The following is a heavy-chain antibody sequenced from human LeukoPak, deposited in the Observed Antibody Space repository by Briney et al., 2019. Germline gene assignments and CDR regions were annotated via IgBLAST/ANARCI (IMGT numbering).Heavy chain of an antibody. D-gene: IGHD3-22*01. CDR2: IYYSGST. CDR1: GGSISSGDYY. V-gene: IGHV4-30-4*01. Sequence: SETLSLTCTVSGGSISSGDYYWSWIRQPPGKGLEWIVYIYYSGSTYYNPSLKSRVTISVDTSKNQFSLKLSSVTAADTAVYYCARDRGGRYYYDSSGRAPHYFDYWGQGTLVTVSS. J-gene: IGHJ4*02. CDR3: ARDRGGRYYYDSSGRAPHYFDY.